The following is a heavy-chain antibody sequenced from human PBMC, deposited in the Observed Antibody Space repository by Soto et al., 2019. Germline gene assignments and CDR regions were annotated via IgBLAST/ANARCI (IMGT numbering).Heavy chain of an antibody. CDR2: IHSDANT. CDR3: ARHVWLES. J-gene: IGHJ5*01. Sequence: EVQLVETGGGLIQTGGSLRLSCAASGFNVSSNSMNWVRQAPGKGLEWLSLIHSDANTKYADSVKGRFTVSRDRSENKFYLQMNSLRAEDTAVYYCARHVWLESWGQGTLVTVSS. CDR1: GFNVSSNS. V-gene: IGHV3-53*02.